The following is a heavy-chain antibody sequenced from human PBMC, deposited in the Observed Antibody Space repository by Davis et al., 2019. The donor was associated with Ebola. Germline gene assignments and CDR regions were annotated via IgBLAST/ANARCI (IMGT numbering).Heavy chain of an antibody. J-gene: IGHJ4*02. CDR1: GFTVSSNY. CDR2: IYSGGST. D-gene: IGHD2-15*01. Sequence: GESLKISCAASGFTVSSNYMSWVRQAPGKGLEWVSVIYSGGSTYYADSVKGRFTISRDNSKNTLYLQMNSLRAEDTAVYYCARVVGCNGGSCSYYFDYWGQGTLVTVSS. CDR3: ARVVGCNGGSCSYYFDY. V-gene: IGHV3-66*01.